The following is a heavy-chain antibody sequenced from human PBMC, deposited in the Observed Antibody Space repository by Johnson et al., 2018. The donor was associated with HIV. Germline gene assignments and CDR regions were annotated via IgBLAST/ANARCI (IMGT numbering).Heavy chain of an antibody. V-gene: IGHV3-33*06. J-gene: IGHJ3*02. CDR2: IWKDGQTK. CDR1: GFSVRNYG. D-gene: IGHD6-19*01. CDR3: AKALAVATLLNAFDI. Sequence: QVQLLESGGGVVLPGRSLGLSCAASGFSVRNYGMHWVRQAPGKGLEWLAVIWKDGQTKYFADSVKGRFTISRDNSKNTLYLQMNSLRAEDTAVYYCAKALAVATLLNAFDIWGQGTMVTVSS.